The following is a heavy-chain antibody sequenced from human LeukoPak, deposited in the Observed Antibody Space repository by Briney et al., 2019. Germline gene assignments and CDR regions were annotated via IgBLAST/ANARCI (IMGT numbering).Heavy chain of an antibody. J-gene: IGHJ3*02. CDR3: ARMVRGVIGALDI. CDR2: IYYSGST. V-gene: IGHV4-39*07. D-gene: IGHD3-10*01. CDR1: GGSISSSSYY. Sequence: PSETLSLTCTVSGGSISSSSYYWGWIRQPPGKGLEWIGSIYYSGSTYYNPSLKSRVTISVDTSKNQFSLKLSFVTAADTAVYYCARMVRGVIGALDIWGQGTMVTVSS.